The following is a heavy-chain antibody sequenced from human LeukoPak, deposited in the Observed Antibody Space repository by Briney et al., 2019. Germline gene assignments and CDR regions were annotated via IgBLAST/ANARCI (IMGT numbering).Heavy chain of an antibody. D-gene: IGHD4-17*01. V-gene: IGHV4-59*08. CDR2: IYYSNT. CDR3: ARLKYGDYGLYYFDY. Sequence: PSETLSLTCTVSGGSISSYYWSWTRQPPGKGLESIGYIYYSNTNYNPSLKSRVTISVDTSKNQFSLKLSSVTAADTAVYYCARLKYGDYGLYYFDYWGQGTLVTVSS. J-gene: IGHJ4*02. CDR1: GGSISSYY.